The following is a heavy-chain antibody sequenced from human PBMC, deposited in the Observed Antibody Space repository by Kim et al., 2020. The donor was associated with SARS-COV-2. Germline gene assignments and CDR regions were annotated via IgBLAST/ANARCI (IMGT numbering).Heavy chain of an antibody. Sequence: ETLSLTCAVSGGSISSSNWWSWVRQPPGKGLEWIGEIYHSGSTNYNPSLKSRVTISVDKSKNQFSLKLSSVTAADTAVYYCARRGYSYGLYSYFDYWGQGTLVTVSS. V-gene: IGHV4-4*02. CDR3: ARRGYSYGLYSYFDY. CDR1: GGSISSSNW. D-gene: IGHD5-18*01. CDR2: IYHSGST. J-gene: IGHJ4*02.